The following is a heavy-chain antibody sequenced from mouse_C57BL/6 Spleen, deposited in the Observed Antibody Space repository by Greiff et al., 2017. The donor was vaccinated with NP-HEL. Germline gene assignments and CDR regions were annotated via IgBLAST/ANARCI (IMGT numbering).Heavy chain of an antibody. J-gene: IGHJ2*01. D-gene: IGHD2-10*02. CDR3: ASSMARDYFDY. V-gene: IGHV5-17*01. Sequence: EVQGVESGGGLVKPGGSLKLPCAASGFTFSDYGMHWVRQAPEKGLEWVAYISSGSITIYYADTVRGRFNITRDNAKKTLFLQMTSLRPEDTAMYFLASSMARDYFDYLNQSTTLTVSS. CDR2: ISSGSITI. CDR1: GFTFSDYG.